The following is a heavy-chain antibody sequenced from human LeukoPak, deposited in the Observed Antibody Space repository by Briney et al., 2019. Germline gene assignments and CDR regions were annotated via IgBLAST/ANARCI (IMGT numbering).Heavy chain of an antibody. Sequence: SQTLSLTCTVSGGSISDYYWSWIRQPPGKGLEWIGWIFGSGSSNYNPSLKSRLTVSVETSKNQFSLKLTSATAADTAVYYCAREEGTGSNPAKIRYDVWGQGTMVTVSS. CDR2: IFGSGSS. V-gene: IGHV4-59*01. CDR1: GGSISDYY. J-gene: IGHJ3*01. D-gene: IGHD1-26*01. CDR3: AREEGTGSNPAKIRYDV.